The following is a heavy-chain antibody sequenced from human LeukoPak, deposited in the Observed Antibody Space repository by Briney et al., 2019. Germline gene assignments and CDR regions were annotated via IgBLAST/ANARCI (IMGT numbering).Heavy chain of an antibody. Sequence: SETLSLTCTVSGGSISSSSYYWGWIRQPPGKGLEWIGSIYYSGSTYYNPSLKSRVTISVDTSKNPFSLKLSSVTAADTAVYYCARRGGYCSSTSCYDYFDYWGQGTLVTVSS. V-gene: IGHV4-39*01. J-gene: IGHJ4*02. D-gene: IGHD2-2*01. CDR2: IYYSGST. CDR3: ARRGGYCSSTSCYDYFDY. CDR1: GGSISSSSYY.